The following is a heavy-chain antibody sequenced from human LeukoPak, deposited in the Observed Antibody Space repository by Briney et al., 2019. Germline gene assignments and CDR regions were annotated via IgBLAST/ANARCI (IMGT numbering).Heavy chain of an antibody. CDR1: GYSISSRYY. Sequence: SETLSLTCAVSGYSISSRYYWGWIRQPPGKGLEWIGSIYHSGSTYYNPSLKSRVTISVDTSKNQFSLKLSSVTAADTAVYYCARGTGFDYWGQGTLVTVSS. CDR2: IYHSGST. CDR3: ARGTGFDY. V-gene: IGHV4-38-2*01. D-gene: IGHD3-10*01. J-gene: IGHJ4*02.